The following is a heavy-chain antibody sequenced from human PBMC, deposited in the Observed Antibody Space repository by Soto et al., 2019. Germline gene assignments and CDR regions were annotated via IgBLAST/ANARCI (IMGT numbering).Heavy chain of an antibody. Sequence: GGSLRLSCAASGFTFSSYWMSWFRQAPGKGLEWVANIKQDGSEENYVDSVKGRFTISRDNAKNALYLQMNSLRVEDTAVYYCAREIATRLWGKGTTVTVSS. CDR3: AREIATRL. CDR1: GFTFSSYW. CDR2: IKQDGSEE. V-gene: IGHV3-7*01. D-gene: IGHD6-6*01. J-gene: IGHJ6*04.